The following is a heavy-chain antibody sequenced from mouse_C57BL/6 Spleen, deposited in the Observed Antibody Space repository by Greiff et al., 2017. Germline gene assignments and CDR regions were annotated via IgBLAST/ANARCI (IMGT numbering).Heavy chain of an antibody. V-gene: IGHV1-80*01. D-gene: IGHD1-1*01. CDR3: ARTVVAYYAMDY. J-gene: IGHJ4*01. CDR2: IYPGDGDT. Sequence: QVTLKESGAELVKPGASVKISCKASGYAFSSYWMNWVKQRPGKGLEWIGQIYPGDGDTNYNGKFKGKATLTADKSSSTAYMQLSSLTSEDSAVYFCARTVVAYYAMDYWGQGTSVTVSS. CDR1: GYAFSSYW.